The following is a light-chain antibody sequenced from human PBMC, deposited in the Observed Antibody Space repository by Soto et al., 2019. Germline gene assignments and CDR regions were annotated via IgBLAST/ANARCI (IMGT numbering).Light chain of an antibody. Sequence: IQMTQSPSSLSASVGDRVTITCRASRYIRSDLSWYQQRPGQAPKVLIYTASSLQSGVPSRFSGSGSGTDFTLTISSLQPADCATYYCLQDYNYPWTFGQGTKVEIK. J-gene: IGKJ1*01. CDR3: LQDYNYPWT. V-gene: IGKV1-6*01. CDR2: TAS. CDR1: RYIRSD.